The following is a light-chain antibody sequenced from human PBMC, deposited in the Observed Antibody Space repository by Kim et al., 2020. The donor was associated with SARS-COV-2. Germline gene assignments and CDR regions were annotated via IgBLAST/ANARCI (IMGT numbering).Light chain of an antibody. CDR2: GAS. CDR3: QQYKNWPFA. Sequence: EIVMTQSPATLSVSTGERATLSCRASQSVSSNLAWYQQKPGQAPRLLIYGASTRATGIPARFSGSGSGTEFTLTISSLQSEDFAVYYCQQYKNWPFAFGQGTKLEI. CDR1: QSVSSN. V-gene: IGKV3-15*01. J-gene: IGKJ2*01.